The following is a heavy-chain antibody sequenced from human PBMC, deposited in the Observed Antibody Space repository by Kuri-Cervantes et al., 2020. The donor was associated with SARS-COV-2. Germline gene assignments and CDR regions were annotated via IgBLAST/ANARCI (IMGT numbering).Heavy chain of an antibody. CDR1: GFTFSSYA. CDR2: ISYDGSNK. Sequence: GGSLRLSCAASGFTFSSYAMHWVRQAPGKGLEWVAVISYDGSNKYYADSVKGRFTISRDNSKNTLYLQVNSLRAEDTAVYYCARASLRFRTYYFDYWGQGTLVTVSS. V-gene: IGHV3-30-3*01. CDR3: ARASLRFRTYYFDY. J-gene: IGHJ4*02. D-gene: IGHD3-3*01.